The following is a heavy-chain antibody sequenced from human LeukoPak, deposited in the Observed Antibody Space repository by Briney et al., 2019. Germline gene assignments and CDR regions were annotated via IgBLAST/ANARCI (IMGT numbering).Heavy chain of an antibody. Sequence: SETLSLTCNVSGGSISTYYWSWIRQPPGKGLEWIGYIYYSGSTNYKPSLKSRVTISVDASKNQFSLKLSSVTAADTAVYYCARLVTMVRGVCLLYGMDVWGQGTTVTVSS. CDR1: GGSISTYY. D-gene: IGHD3-10*01. J-gene: IGHJ6*02. V-gene: IGHV4-59*01. CDR2: IYYSGST. CDR3: ARLVTMVRGVCLLYGMDV.